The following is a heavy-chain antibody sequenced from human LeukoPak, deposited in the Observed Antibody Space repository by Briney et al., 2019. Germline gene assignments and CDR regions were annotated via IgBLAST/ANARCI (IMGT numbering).Heavy chain of an antibody. D-gene: IGHD3-3*01. CDR1: GGSISSYY. CDR3: ARLDGITGAAFDI. V-gene: IGHV4-59*08. Sequence: SETLSLTCSVSGGSISSYYWSWIRQPPGKRLEWIGYIYYSRITNYNPSLKSRVTISVDTSKNQFSLALSSVTAADTAVYYCARLDGITGAAFDIWGQGTMVTVSS. CDR2: IYYSRIT. J-gene: IGHJ3*02.